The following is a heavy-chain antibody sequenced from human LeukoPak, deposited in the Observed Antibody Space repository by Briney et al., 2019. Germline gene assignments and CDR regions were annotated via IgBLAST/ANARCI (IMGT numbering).Heavy chain of an antibody. CDR1: GYSISSGYY. V-gene: IGHV4-38-2*02. CDR2: IYHSGST. CDR3: ARYPVAGTYWFDP. Sequence: SETLSLACTVSGYSISSGYYWGWIRQPPGKGLEWIGSIYHSGSTYYNPSLKSRVTISVDTSKNQFSLKLSSVTAADTAVYYCARYPVAGTYWFDPWGQGTLVTVSS. J-gene: IGHJ5*02. D-gene: IGHD6-19*01.